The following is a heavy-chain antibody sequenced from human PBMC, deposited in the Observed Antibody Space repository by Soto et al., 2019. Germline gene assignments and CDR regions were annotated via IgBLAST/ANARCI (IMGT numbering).Heavy chain of an antibody. Sequence: QVQLQESGPGLVKPSETLSLTCTVSGGSVSSGSYYWSWIRQPPGKGLEWIGYIYYSGSTNYNPSLKSRVTIPVDTSKNQFSLKLSSVTAADTAVYYCARDSPNTGYFDYWGQGTLVTVSS. D-gene: IGHD4-17*01. CDR1: GGSVSSGSYY. J-gene: IGHJ4*02. CDR2: IYYSGST. CDR3: ARDSPNTGYFDY. V-gene: IGHV4-61*01.